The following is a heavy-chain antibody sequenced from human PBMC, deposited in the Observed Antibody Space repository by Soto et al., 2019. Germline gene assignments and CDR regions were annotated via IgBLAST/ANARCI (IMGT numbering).Heavy chain of an antibody. CDR2: IWYDGSNK. D-gene: IGHD3-10*01. J-gene: IGHJ4*02. CDR1: GFTFSSYG. CDR3: ARDLSGSGSYYLEY. V-gene: IGHV3-33*01. Sequence: GWSLRLSCAASGFTFSSYGMHLVRQAPGKGLEWVAVIWYDGSNKYYADSVKGRFTISRDNSKNTLYLQMNSLRAEDTAVYYCARDLSGSGSYYLEYWGKGTLVTVSS.